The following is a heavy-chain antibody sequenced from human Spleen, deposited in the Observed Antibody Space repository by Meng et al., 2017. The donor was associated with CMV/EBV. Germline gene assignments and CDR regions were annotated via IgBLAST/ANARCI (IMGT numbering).Heavy chain of an antibody. CDR2: IYYGGAT. CDR1: IGGSAYY. CDR3: ARVATISGAVILGAFDI. Sequence: IGGSAYYWGWVRQPPGNGLEWIGTIYYGGATYYNPSLKSRVTISVDTSQNQFSLKLTSVTAADTAVYYCARVATISGAVILGAFDIWGQGTQVTVSS. D-gene: IGHD3-3*01. V-gene: IGHV4-39*07. J-gene: IGHJ3*02.